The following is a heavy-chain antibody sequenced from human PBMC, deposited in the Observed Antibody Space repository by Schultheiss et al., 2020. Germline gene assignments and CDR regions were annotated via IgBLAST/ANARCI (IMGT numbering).Heavy chain of an antibody. D-gene: IGHD6-19*01. Sequence: GGSLRLSCAASGFTFSSYTMNWVRQAPGKGLEWVSSISSSSSYIYYADSVKGRFTISRDNSKNTLYLQMNSLRAEDTAVYYCAKDSSGWYMSNWFDPWGQGTLVTVSS. CDR3: AKDSSGWYMSNWFDP. V-gene: IGHV3-21*04. J-gene: IGHJ5*02. CDR1: GFTFSSYT. CDR2: ISSSSSYI.